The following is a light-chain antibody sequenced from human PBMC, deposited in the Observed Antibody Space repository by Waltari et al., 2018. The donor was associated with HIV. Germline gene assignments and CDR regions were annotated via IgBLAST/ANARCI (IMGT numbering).Light chain of an antibody. CDR1: QSVSSN. CDR2: DAS. V-gene: IGKV3-15*01. CDR3: LQYNNWWT. J-gene: IGKJ1*01. Sequence: DIVMTQSPAPLSVSPGESAPLSSRASQSVSSNLAWYQQKPGQAPGLLIYDASTRATGIPARFSGSGSGTDFSLTISSLQSEDFAVYYCLQYNNWWTFGQGTKVEIK.